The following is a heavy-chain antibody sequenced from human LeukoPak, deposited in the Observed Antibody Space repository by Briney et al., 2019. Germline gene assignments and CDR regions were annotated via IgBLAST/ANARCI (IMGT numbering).Heavy chain of an antibody. CDR2: IYYSGST. V-gene: IGHV4-59*11. J-gene: IGHJ4*02. D-gene: IGHD1-14*01. CDR3: ARDGHRSYHLDY. Sequence: KSSETLSLTCTVSGGSLSSHYWSWIRQPPGKGLEWIGYIYYSGSTNYNPSLKSRVTISLDTSKNQLSLKVTSVTAADTAVYYCARDGHRSYHLDYWGQGTLVTVSS. CDR1: GGSLSSHY.